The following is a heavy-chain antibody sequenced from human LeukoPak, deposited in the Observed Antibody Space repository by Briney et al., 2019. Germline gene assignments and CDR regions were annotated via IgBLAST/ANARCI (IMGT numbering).Heavy chain of an antibody. Sequence: GSLRLSCAASGFTFSSYAMTWVRQAPGKGLEWVSSISSNGGSAFYADSVKGRFTISRDDSKNTLYLQMNSLRAEDTAVYYCARDRQLGGYYYYGMDVWGQGTTVTVSS. V-gene: IGHV3-23*01. CDR3: ARDRQLGGYYYYGMDV. J-gene: IGHJ6*02. CDR1: GFTFSSYA. CDR2: ISSNGGSA. D-gene: IGHD6-6*01.